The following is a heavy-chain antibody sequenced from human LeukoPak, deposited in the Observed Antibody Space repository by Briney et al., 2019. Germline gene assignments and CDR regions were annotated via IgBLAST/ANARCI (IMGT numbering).Heavy chain of an antibody. CDR2: INHSGST. V-gene: IGHV4-34*01. CDR3: ARGRVAGIFVWGNWFDP. D-gene: IGHD6-19*01. Sequence: SETLSLTCAVYGGSFSGYYWSWIRQPPGKGLEWIGEINHSGSTNYNPSLKSRVTISVDTSKNQFPLKLSSVTAADTAVYYCARGRVAGIFVWGNWFDPWGQGTLVTVSS. CDR1: GGSFSGYY. J-gene: IGHJ5*02.